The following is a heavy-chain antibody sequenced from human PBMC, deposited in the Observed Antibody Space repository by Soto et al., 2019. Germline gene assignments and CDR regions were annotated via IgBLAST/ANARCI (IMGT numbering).Heavy chain of an antibody. V-gene: IGHV1-8*01. J-gene: IGHJ4*02. CDR1: GYSFTSYD. CDR3: ARAPRPAAIAVLDH. D-gene: IGHD6-19*01. Sequence: QVQLVQSGTEVKTSGASVKVSCKASGYSFTSYDINWLRQATEQGPEWMGWVNPNTGDTGLAQRFQARVTLSSDTSINTAYVEVSSLRPDDTAIYFCARAPRPAAIAVLDHWGQGTLVAVSS. CDR2: VNPNTGDT.